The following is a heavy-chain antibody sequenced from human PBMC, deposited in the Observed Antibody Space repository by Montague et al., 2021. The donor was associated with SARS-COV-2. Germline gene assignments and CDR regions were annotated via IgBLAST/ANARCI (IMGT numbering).Heavy chain of an antibody. J-gene: IGHJ4*02. D-gene: IGHD2-8*02. V-gene: IGHV3-48*03. Sequence: SRSLSCAGSGFTFSNYEMNWVRQAPGKGLEWISDISSSGSTTYYIDSVEGRFTISRDNAKNSLYLQMNSLRAEDTAVYYCAREGFTGKYVEYWGQGTLVTVSS. CDR3: AREGFTGKYVEY. CDR2: ISSSGSTT. CDR1: GFTFSNYE.